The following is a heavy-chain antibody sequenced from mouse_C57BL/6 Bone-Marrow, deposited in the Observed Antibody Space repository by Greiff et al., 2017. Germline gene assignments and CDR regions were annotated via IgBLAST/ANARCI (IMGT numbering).Heavy chain of an antibody. J-gene: IGHJ4*01. CDR2: IYPGDGDT. D-gene: IGHD1-1*01. CDR3: ARSVRGILPYYYGRGELGMDY. CDR1: GYAFSSSW. Sequence: QVQLQQSGPELVKPGASVKISCKASGYAFSSSWMNWVKQRPGKGLEWIGRIYPGDGDTNYNGKFKGKATLTADKSSSTAYMQLSSLTSEASAVCFGARSVRGILPYYYGRGELGMDYWGQGTSVTVSS. V-gene: IGHV1-82*01.